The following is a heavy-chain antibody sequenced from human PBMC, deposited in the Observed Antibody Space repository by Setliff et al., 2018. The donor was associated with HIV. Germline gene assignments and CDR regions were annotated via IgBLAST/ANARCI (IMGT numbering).Heavy chain of an antibody. J-gene: IGHJ6*03. CDR1: GGSFSGYY. CDR3: ARGRDYYGSGSYFNGRANAYYFMDV. V-gene: IGHV4-34*01. Sequence: SETLSLTCAVYGGSFSGYYWSWIRQPPGKGLEWTGEINHSGSTNYNPSLKSRVTISVDTSKNQFSLRLSSVTAADTAVYYCARGRDYYGSGSYFNGRANAYYFMDVWGKGTTVTVSS. CDR2: INHSGST. D-gene: IGHD3-10*01.